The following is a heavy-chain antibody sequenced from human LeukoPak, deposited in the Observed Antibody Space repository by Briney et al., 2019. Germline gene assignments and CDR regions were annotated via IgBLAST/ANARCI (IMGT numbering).Heavy chain of an antibody. D-gene: IGHD5-24*01. CDR3: ARAELATVNWFDP. V-gene: IGHV1-2*02. Sequence: ASVKVSCKASGYTFTGYYMHWVRQAPGQGLEWMGWINPNSGGTNYAQKFQGRVTMTRDTSTSTAYMELSRLRSDDTAVYYCARAELATVNWFDPWGQGTLVTVSS. J-gene: IGHJ5*02. CDR1: GYTFTGYY. CDR2: INPNSGGT.